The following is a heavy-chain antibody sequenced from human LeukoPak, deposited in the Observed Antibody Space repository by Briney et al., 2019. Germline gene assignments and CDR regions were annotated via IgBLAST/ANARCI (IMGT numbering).Heavy chain of an antibody. V-gene: IGHV4-4*07. CDR3: AGGSYCSGYPL. J-gene: IGHJ4*02. Sequence: SETLSLTCTVPGGSISSYYWSWIRQPAGKGLEWIGRIYTSGSTNYNPSLKSRVTMSVDTSKNQFSLKLSSVTAADTAVYYCAGGSYCSGYPLWGQGTLATVSS. CDR1: GGSISSYY. D-gene: IGHD2-15*01. CDR2: IYTSGST.